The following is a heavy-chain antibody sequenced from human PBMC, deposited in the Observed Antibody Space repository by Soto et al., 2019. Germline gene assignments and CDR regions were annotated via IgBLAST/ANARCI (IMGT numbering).Heavy chain of an antibody. Sequence: TMCLTCTVAGVSSGLYGCYWSLIRQPPGNGLEWIGNIYYDRSTFYNPSLKSRVAMSIDTSKNQFSLNLTSVTATDTAVYYRATVVLPGTRNTDFDSRGQG. CDR1: GVSSGLYGCY. CDR3: ATVVLPGTRNTDFDS. CDR2: IYYDRST. V-gene: IGHV4-39*01. D-gene: IGHD2-8*01. J-gene: IGHJ5*01.